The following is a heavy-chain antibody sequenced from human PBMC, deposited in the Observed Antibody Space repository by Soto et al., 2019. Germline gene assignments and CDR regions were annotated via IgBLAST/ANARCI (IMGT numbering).Heavy chain of an antibody. CDR3: PREVAAMVTYNYYCYYRDF. V-gene: IGHV4-34*01. J-gene: IGHJ6*03. CDR2: INHSGST. CDR1: GGFSSDYY. D-gene: IGHD5-18*01. Sequence: SETLSLTCAVYGGFSSDYYWSWLRHPPQKRLEWGGDINHSGSTNYTPSLQSRVTITVDTSKNQFSLQLSSVTAADTAVYYCPREVAAMVTYNYYCYYRDFWGKGTTVAVSS.